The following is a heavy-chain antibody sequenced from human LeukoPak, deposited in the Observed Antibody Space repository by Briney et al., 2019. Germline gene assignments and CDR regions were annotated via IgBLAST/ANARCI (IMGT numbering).Heavy chain of an antibody. CDR3: VRAAAGDY. CDR2: ISNSGSRI. D-gene: IGHD6-13*01. Sequence: PGGSLRLSCAASGFTFNTYWMHWVRQAPGKGLVWVSYISNSGSRITYADSVKGRFTISRDNAKNSLYLQMNSLRAEDTAVYYCVRAAAGDYWGQGTLVTVSS. J-gene: IGHJ4*02. V-gene: IGHV3-48*04. CDR1: GFTFNTYW.